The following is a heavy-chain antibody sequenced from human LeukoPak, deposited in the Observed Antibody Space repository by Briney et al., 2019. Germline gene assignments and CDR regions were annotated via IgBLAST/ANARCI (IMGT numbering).Heavy chain of an antibody. CDR1: GGSISSSSYY. V-gene: IGHV4-39*01. Sequence: PSETLSLTCTVSGGSISSSSYYWGWIRQPPGKGLEWIRSIYYSGSTYYNPSLKSRVTISVDTSKNQFSLKLSSVTAADTAVYYCARVYCSGGSCYSQEYFQHWGQGTLVTVSS. CDR2: IYYSGST. D-gene: IGHD2-15*01. CDR3: ARVYCSGGSCYSQEYFQH. J-gene: IGHJ1*01.